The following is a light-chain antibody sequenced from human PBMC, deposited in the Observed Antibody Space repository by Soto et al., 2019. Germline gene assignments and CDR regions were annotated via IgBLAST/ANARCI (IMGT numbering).Light chain of an antibody. CDR2: LNSDGSH. CDR3: QTWGTGILV. J-gene: IGLJ2*01. V-gene: IGLV4-69*01. Sequence: QTVLTQSPSASASLGASVKLTCTLSSGHSSYAIAWHQQQPEKGPRYLMKLNSDGSHSKGDGIHDRFSGPSSGAERYLTTASLQSEDEDDYYCQTWGTGILVFGGGTKLTVL. CDR1: SGHSSYA.